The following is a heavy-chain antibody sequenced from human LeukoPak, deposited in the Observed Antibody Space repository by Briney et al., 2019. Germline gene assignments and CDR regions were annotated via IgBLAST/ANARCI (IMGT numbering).Heavy chain of an antibody. CDR2: IYYSGST. CDR1: GGSISSHY. Sequence: KTSETLSLTCTVSGGSISSHYWSWIRQPPGKGLEWIGYIYYSGSTNYNPSLKSRVTISVDTSKNQFSLKLSSVTAADTAVYYCARDLYCSSTSCYDYWGQGTLVTVSS. D-gene: IGHD2-2*01. V-gene: IGHV4-59*11. J-gene: IGHJ4*02. CDR3: ARDLYCSSTSCYDY.